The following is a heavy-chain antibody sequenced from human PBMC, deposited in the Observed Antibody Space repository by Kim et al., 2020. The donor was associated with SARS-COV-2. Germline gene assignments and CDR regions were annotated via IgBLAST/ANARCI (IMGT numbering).Heavy chain of an antibody. V-gene: IGHV4-31*03. CDR2: IYYSGST. Sequence: SETLSLTCTVSGGSISSGGYYWSWIRQHPGKGLEWIGYIYYSGSTYYNPSLKSRVTISVDTSKNQFSLKLSSVTAADTAVYYCARITETGEAAAGDWYFDLWGRGTLVTVSS. CDR3: ARITETGEAAAGDWYFDL. CDR1: GGSISSGGYY. J-gene: IGHJ2*01. D-gene: IGHD6-13*01.